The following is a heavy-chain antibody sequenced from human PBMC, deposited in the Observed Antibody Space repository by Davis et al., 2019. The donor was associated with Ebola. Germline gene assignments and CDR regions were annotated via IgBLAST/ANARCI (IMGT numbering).Heavy chain of an antibody. J-gene: IGHJ3*02. Sequence: MPSETLSLTCTVSGGSINSYYWSWIRQPPGKGPEWIAYIYYSGKTNHNPSLKSRGAISVDTSKNQFSLKLNSVTAADTAVYYCARHRDDSGYYHDAFDIWGQGTLVTVSS. D-gene: IGHD3-3*01. CDR3: ARHRDDSGYYHDAFDI. CDR1: GGSINSYY. CDR2: IYYSGKT. V-gene: IGHV4-59*08.